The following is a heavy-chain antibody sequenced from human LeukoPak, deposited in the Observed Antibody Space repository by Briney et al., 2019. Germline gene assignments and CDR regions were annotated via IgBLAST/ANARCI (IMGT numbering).Heavy chain of an antibody. Sequence: ASVKVSCKASGDTFSSYAISWVRQAPGQGLEWMGGIIPIFGTANNAQKFQGRVTITTDESTNTAYMELSSLRSEDTAVYYCARTHHRTYCGGDCYKYNWFDPWGQGTLVTVSS. CDR3: ARTHHRTYCGGDCYKYNWFDP. V-gene: IGHV1-69*05. CDR2: IIPIFGTA. CDR1: GDTFSSYA. J-gene: IGHJ5*02. D-gene: IGHD2-21*02.